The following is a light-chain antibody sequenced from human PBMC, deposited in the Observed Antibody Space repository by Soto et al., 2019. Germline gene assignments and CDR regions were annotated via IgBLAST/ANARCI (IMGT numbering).Light chain of an antibody. V-gene: IGLV2-8*01. CDR2: EVS. CDR1: DNDVGRYDY. J-gene: IGLJ2*01. CDR3: MSYVGGNSVA. Sequence: QSALTQPPSASGSPGMSVTLSCSGTDNDVGRYDYVSWYQQHPGKAPKLLIYEVSKRPSGVPDRFSASKSGNTASLTVSGLQGEDEPDYYCMSYVGGNSVAFGGGTKLTVL.